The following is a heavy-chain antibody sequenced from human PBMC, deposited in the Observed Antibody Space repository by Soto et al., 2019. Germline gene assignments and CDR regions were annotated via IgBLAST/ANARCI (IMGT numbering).Heavy chain of an antibody. CDR2: ISYDGSNK. CDR3: AKDATYYDFWSGYRDYYYGMDV. CDR1: GFTFSSYG. J-gene: IGHJ6*02. V-gene: IGHV3-30*18. Sequence: GGSLRLSCAASGFTFSSYGMHWVRQAPGKGLEWVAVISYDGSNKYYADSVKGRFTISRDNSKNTLYLQMNSLRAEDTAVYYCAKDATYYDFWSGYRDYYYGMDVWGQGTTVTVSS. D-gene: IGHD3-3*01.